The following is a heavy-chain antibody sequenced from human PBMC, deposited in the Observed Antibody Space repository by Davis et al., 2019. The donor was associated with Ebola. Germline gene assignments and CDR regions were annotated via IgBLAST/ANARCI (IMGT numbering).Heavy chain of an antibody. V-gene: IGHV1-69*04. CDR2: IIPILGIA. D-gene: IGHD3-10*01. J-gene: IGHJ4*02. CDR3: ARGASWGSGSYINY. Sequence: AASVKVSCKASGGTFSSYAISWVRQAPGQGLEWMGRIIPILGIANYAQKFQGGVTITADKSTSTAYMELSSLRSEDTAVYYCARGASWGSGSYINYWGQGTLVTVSS. CDR1: GGTFSSYA.